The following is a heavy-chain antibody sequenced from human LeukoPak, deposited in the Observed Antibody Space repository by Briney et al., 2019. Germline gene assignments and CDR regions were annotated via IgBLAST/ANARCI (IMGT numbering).Heavy chain of an antibody. CDR2: IRYDGSNK. CDR1: GFTFGSYG. D-gene: IGHD3-10*01. CDR3: AKFSAWFGEVYRFMDV. Sequence: GGSLRLSCAASGFTFGSYGMHWVRQAPGKGLEWVAFIRYDGSNKYYADSVKGRFTISRDNSKNTLYLQMNSLRAEDTAVYYCAKFSAWFGEVYRFMDVWGKGTTVTVSS. J-gene: IGHJ6*03. V-gene: IGHV3-30*02.